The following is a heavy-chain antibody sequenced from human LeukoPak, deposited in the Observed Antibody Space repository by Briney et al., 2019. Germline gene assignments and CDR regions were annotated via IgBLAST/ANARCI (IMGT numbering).Heavy chain of an antibody. Sequence: SETLSLTCIVSGGSISSSIYYWARVRQPPGKGLEWIGTVFYNGATQYSPSLRSRVTISVDTSKNQFSLKLSSVTAADTAVYYCARPYGSGSYYPNYFDYWAREPWSPSPQ. CDR2: VFYNGAT. CDR3: ARPYGSGSYYPNYFDY. J-gene: IGHJ4*02. V-gene: IGHV4-39*07. D-gene: IGHD3-10*01. CDR1: GGSISSSIYY.